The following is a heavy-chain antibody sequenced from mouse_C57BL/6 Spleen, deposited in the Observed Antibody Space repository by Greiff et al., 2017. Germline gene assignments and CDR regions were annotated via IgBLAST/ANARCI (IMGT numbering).Heavy chain of an antibody. Sequence: VHLVESGPELVKPGASVKISCKASGYAFSSSWMNWVKQRPGKGLEWIGRIYPGDGDTNYNGKFKGKAKLTADKSSSTAYMQLSSLTSEDSAVYFCARSGTEEYYFDYWGQGTTLTVSS. D-gene: IGHD3-1*01. CDR3: ARSGTEEYYFDY. V-gene: IGHV1-82*01. CDR1: GYAFSSSW. CDR2: IYPGDGDT. J-gene: IGHJ2*01.